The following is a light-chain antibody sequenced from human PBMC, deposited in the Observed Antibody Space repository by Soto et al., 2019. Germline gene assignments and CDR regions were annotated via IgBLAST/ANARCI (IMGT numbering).Light chain of an antibody. Sequence: EVLLTQSPATLSLSPGERATLSCRANESISIYLAWYQQKPGQSPRLLIHNTSNRATGVPARFSGSGYGTDFTLTISSLEPEDFAVYYCLQRSDWPLTFGGGXRVEMK. CDR1: ESISIY. J-gene: IGKJ4*01. CDR3: LQRSDWPLT. V-gene: IGKV3-11*01. CDR2: NTS.